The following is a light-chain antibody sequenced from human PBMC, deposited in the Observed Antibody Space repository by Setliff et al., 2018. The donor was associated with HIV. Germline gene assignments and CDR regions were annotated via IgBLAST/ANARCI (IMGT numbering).Light chain of an antibody. J-gene: IGLJ1*01. CDR2: EVS. Sequence: QSALTQPASVSGSPGQSITISCTGTSSDVGGFNYVSWYQHHPGKAPKLMIYEVSNRPSGGSNRFSGSKSGNTASLTISGLQAEDEADYYCTLYSSRSTPYVFGTGTKV. CDR1: SSDVGGFNY. CDR3: TLYSSRSTPYV. V-gene: IGLV2-14*01.